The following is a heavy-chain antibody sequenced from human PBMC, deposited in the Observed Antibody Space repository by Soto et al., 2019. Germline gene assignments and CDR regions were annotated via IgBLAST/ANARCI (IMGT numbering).Heavy chain of an antibody. J-gene: IGHJ6*02. D-gene: IGHD2-15*01. V-gene: IGHV4-30-2*01. CDR1: GGSISSGGYS. CDR2: IYHSGST. CDR3: ASRLTVVGGMDV. Sequence: SETLSLTXAVSGGSISSGGYSWSWIRQPPGKGLEWIGYIYHSGSTYYNPSLKSRVTISVDRSKNQFSLKLSSVTAADTAVYYCASRLTVVGGMDVWGQGTTVTVSS.